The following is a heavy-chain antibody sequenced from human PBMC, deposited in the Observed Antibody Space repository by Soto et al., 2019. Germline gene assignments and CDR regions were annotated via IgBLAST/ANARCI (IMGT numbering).Heavy chain of an antibody. CDR3: ATSGGRYSSYGSSDY. D-gene: IGHD6-13*01. Sequence: QVQLVQSGAEVKKPGSSVKVSCKASGGTFSSYTISWVRQAPGQGLEWMGRIIPILGIANYAQKFQGRVTITADKSTSTAYMELSSLRSEDTAVYYCATSGGRYSSYGSSDYWGQGTLVTVSS. CDR1: GGTFSSYT. J-gene: IGHJ4*02. V-gene: IGHV1-69*02. CDR2: IIPILGIA.